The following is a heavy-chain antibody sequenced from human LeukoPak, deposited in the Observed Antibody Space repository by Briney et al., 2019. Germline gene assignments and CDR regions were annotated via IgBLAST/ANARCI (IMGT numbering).Heavy chain of an antibody. J-gene: IGHJ4*02. D-gene: IGHD3-9*01. CDR2: ISSSGGST. Sequence: GGSLRLSCAASGFTFSDFAMSWVRQAPGKGLECVSVISSSGGSTYSADSVKARFTISRDNSKNTLYLQMNSLTADDTAVYYCAKAEGYDILTGLDYWGQGTLVTVSS. CDR1: GFTFSDFA. V-gene: IGHV3-23*01. CDR3: AKAEGYDILTGLDY.